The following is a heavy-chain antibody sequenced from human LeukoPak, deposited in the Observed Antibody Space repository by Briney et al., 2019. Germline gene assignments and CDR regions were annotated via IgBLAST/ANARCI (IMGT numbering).Heavy chain of an antibody. Sequence: PGGSLRLSCAASGFTFSSYSMNWVRQAPGKGLEWVSSISSSSSYRYYADSVKGRFTISRDNAKNSLYLQMNSLRAEDTAVYYCARAPTRLRYCSSTSCYYAFDIWGQGTMVTVSS. J-gene: IGHJ3*02. CDR3: ARAPTRLRYCSSTSCYYAFDI. CDR2: ISSSSSYR. D-gene: IGHD2-2*01. V-gene: IGHV3-21*01. CDR1: GFTFSSYS.